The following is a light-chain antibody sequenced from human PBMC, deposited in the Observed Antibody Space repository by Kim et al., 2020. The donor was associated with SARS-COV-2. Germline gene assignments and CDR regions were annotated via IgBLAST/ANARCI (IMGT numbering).Light chain of an antibody. CDR1: QSVSSN. V-gene: IGKV3-15*01. CDR2: RAS. J-gene: IGKJ1*01. CDR3: HQYDYWPPWS. Sequence: EIVMTQSPATLSVSPGERATLSCRASQSVSSNLAWYQQKPGQAPRLLIYRASTRATGIPARFSGSGSGTEFTLTISSLQSEDFAVYYCHQYDYWPPWSFGQGTKVDIK.